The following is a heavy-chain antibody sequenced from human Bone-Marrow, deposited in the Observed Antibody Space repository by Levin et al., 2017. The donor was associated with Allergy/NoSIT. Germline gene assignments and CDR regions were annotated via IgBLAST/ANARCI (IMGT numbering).Heavy chain of an antibody. D-gene: IGHD3-16*01. CDR1: GFTFEDYA. CDR3: AKDRGSRGFYYAMDG. J-gene: IGHJ6*02. Sequence: SLKISCAASGFTFEDYAMHWVRQGPGKGLEWVSGISWKSGRTGYADSVKGRFTISRDNAKNSLYLQMSSLRAEDTALYYCAKDRGSRGFYYAMDGWGQGTTVTVSS. V-gene: IGHV3-9*01. CDR2: ISWKSGRT.